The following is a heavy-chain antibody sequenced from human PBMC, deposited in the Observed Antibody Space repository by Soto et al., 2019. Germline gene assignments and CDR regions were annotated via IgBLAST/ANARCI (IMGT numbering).Heavy chain of an antibody. Sequence: GGSLRLSCAVTGFTFSSYAMSWVRQAPGKGLEWVSAISGSGGRTYYADSVKGRFTISRDNSKNTLYLQMNSLRAEDTAVYYCARFGYDSSGYPFDYWGQGTLVTVSS. D-gene: IGHD3-22*01. V-gene: IGHV3-23*01. J-gene: IGHJ4*02. CDR1: GFTFSSYA. CDR3: ARFGYDSSGYPFDY. CDR2: ISGSGGRT.